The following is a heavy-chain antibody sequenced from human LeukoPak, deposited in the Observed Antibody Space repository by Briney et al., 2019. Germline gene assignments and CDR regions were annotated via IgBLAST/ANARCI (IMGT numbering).Heavy chain of an antibody. CDR1: GFYFYTYG. Sequence: GGSLRLSCAASGFYFYTYGMPWVHQAPGEGLECYADSVKGRFTISRDNSKNTVYLQMNSLRPEDTAVYYCAKNDISGYYADFWGQGTLVIVSS. V-gene: IGHV3-30*02. CDR3: AKNDISGYYADF. J-gene: IGHJ4*02. D-gene: IGHD3-22*01.